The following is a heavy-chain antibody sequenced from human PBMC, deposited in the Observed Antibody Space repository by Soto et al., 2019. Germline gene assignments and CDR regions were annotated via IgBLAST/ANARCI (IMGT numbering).Heavy chain of an antibody. CDR3: ARARGGYCSSTSCSKLYYYYGMAV. CDR1: GGSFSGYY. Sequence: SETLSLTCAVYGGSFSGYYWSWIRQPPGKGMEWIGEINHSGSSNYNPTLQTRVTISVDTSKNQTTLNLSSVTAADTAVYYCARARGGYCSSTSCSKLYYYYGMAVWGQGSTVT. J-gene: IGHJ6*02. D-gene: IGHD2-2*01. V-gene: IGHV4-34*01. CDR2: INHSGSS.